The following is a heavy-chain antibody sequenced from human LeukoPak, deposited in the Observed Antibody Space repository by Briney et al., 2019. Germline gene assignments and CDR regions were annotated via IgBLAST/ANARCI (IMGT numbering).Heavy chain of an antibody. CDR2: INPNSGGT. J-gene: IGHJ4*03. CDR3: ARVPPFSGSYFDY. V-gene: IGHV1-2*02. Sequence: WASVKVSCKASGYTFTGYYMHWVRQAPGQGLEWMGWINPNSGGTNYAQKFQGRVTMTRDTSISTAYMELSRLRSDDTAVYYCARVPPFSGSYFDYWGQGTLVTVSS. CDR1: GYTFTGYY. D-gene: IGHD1-26*01.